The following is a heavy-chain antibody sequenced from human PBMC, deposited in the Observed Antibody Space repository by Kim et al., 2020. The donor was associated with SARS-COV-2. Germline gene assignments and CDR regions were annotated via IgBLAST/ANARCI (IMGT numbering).Heavy chain of an antibody. CDR3: AREVTMIVLDI. J-gene: IGHJ3*02. Sequence: YYVDSVKGRFTISRDNAKNSLYLQMNSLRAEDTAVYYCAREVTMIVLDIWGQGTMVTVSS. V-gene: IGHV3-7*01. D-gene: IGHD3-22*01.